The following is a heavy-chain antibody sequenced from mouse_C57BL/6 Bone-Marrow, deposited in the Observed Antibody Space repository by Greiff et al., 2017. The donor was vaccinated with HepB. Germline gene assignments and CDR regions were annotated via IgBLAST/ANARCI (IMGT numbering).Heavy chain of an antibody. J-gene: IGHJ2*01. CDR1: GYTFTSYW. Sequence: EVQLQQSGTVLARPGASVKMSCKTSGYTFTSYWMHWVKQRPGQGLEWIGAIYPGNSDTSYNQKFKGKAKLTAVTSASTAYMELSSLTNEDSAVYYCTRSLGIYYGYDGDYFDYWGQGTTLTVSS. CDR3: TRSLGIYYGYDGDYFDY. V-gene: IGHV1-5*01. CDR2: IYPGNSDT. D-gene: IGHD2-2*01.